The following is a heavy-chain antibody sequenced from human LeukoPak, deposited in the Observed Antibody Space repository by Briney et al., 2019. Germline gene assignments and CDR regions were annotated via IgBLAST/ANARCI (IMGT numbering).Heavy chain of an antibody. J-gene: IGHJ6*03. CDR3: ARGRGNFYVDYYYMDV. Sequence: ASVKVSCKASGYTFTTYDINWVRQATGQGLEWMGWLNPNSGNTGYAQKFQGRVTMTMNTSISAAYMELGSLRSEDTAVYYCARGRGNFYVDYYYMDVWGKGTTVTISS. CDR2: LNPNSGNT. V-gene: IGHV1-8*01. CDR1: GYTFTTYD. D-gene: IGHD1-7*01.